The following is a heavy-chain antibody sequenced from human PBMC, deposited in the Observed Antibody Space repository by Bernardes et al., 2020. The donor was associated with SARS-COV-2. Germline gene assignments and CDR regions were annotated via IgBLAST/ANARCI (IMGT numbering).Heavy chain of an antibody. CDR2: ISSSSSYI. CDR1: GFTFSSYS. V-gene: IGHV3-21*01. J-gene: IGHJ6*02. D-gene: IGHD3-3*01. Sequence: GGSLRLSCAASGFTFSSYSMNWVRQAPGKGLEWVSSISSSSSYIYYADSVKGRFTISRDNAKNSLYLQMNSLRAEDTAVYYCARAPNFGYDFWSGYYRAYYGMDVWGQGTTVTVSS. CDR3: ARAPNFGYDFWSGYYRAYYGMDV.